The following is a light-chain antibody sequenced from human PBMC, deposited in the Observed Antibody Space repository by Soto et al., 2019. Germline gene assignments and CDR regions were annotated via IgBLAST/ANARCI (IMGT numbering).Light chain of an antibody. CDR1: QSISSY. Sequence: DIQMTQSPSSLSASVGDRVTITCRASQSISSYLNWYQQKPGKAPKLLIYGASSLQSGVPSRFSGSGSGTDFTLTISSLQPEDFATYYCQQSFTIPATFGQGTRLEIK. J-gene: IGKJ5*01. V-gene: IGKV1-39*01. CDR3: QQSFTIPAT. CDR2: GAS.